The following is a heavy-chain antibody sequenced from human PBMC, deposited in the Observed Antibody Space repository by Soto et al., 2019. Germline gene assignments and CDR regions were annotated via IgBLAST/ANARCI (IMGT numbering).Heavy chain of an antibody. Sequence: GASVKVSCKASESTYYMHWVRQAPGQGLEXMGXIXPXXGXXXYAQKFQGRVTMTRDTSTSTVYMELSSLRSEDTAVYYCATRDPGHYWGQGTLVTVS. V-gene: IGHV1-46*01. CDR2: IXPXXGXX. CDR1: ESTYY. J-gene: IGHJ4*02. CDR3: ATRDPGHY.